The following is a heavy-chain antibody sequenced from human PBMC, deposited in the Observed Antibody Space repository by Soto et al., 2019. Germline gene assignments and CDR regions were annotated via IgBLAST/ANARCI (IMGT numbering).Heavy chain of an antibody. J-gene: IGHJ4*02. V-gene: IGHV3-33*03. CDR1: GFTFSSYG. CDR3: VVDTSGLLDY. Sequence: GGSLRLSCAASGFTFSSYGMHWVRQAPGKVLEWVAVIWYDGNKKYYGDSVRGRFTISRDNSKNTLYLEMNSLRAEDTAVYYCVVDTSGLLDYWGQGTQVTVSS. CDR2: IWYDGNKK. D-gene: IGHD3-22*01.